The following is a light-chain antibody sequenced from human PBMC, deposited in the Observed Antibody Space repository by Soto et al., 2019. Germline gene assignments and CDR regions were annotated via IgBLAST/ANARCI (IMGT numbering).Light chain of an antibody. CDR1: QSVSSSY. V-gene: IGKV3D-15*01. CDR2: GAS. Sequence: IVLTQSPVTLSLSPGERATLSCRASQSVSSSYLAWYQQKPGQAPRLLIYGASSRATGIPDRFSGSGSGTEFTLTISSLQSEDFAVYYCQQYNNWPSFGQGTKVDIK. CDR3: QQYNNWPS. J-gene: IGKJ1*01.